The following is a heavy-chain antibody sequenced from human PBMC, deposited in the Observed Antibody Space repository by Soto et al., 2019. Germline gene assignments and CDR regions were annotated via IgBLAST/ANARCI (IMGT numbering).Heavy chain of an antibody. CDR3: ARKTLTYYYDSSASY. Sequence: GGSLRLSCAASGFTFSSYGMHWVRQAPGKGLERVAVISYDRSNKYYADSVKGRFTISRDNSKNTLYLQMNSLRAEDTAVYYCARKTLTYYYDSSASYWGQGTLVTVSS. D-gene: IGHD3-22*01. CDR2: ISYDRSNK. CDR1: GFTFSSYG. J-gene: IGHJ4*02. V-gene: IGHV3-30*03.